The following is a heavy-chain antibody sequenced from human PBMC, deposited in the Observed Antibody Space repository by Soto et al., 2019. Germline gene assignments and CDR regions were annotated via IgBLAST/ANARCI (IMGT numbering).Heavy chain of an antibody. J-gene: IGHJ6*02. D-gene: IGHD4-17*01. CDR3: VSRLAYGYAMDV. CDR2: IYYSGNT. CDR1: GDSISSGGYY. Sequence: SETLSLTCTVSGDSISSGGYYWGWIRQPPGKGLEWIGSIYYSGNTFYNPSLKSRVTISRDTSRNQFSLRLKSVTASDTAVYYCVSRLAYGYAMDVWGQGTTVTVSS. V-gene: IGHV4-39*01.